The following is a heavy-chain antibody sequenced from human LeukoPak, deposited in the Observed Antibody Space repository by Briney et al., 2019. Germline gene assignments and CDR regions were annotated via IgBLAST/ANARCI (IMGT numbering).Heavy chain of an antibody. CDR3: ARDHSQYDFWSGYYYGMDV. V-gene: IGHV3-30-3*01. CDR1: GFTFSSYA. CDR2: ISYDGSNK. D-gene: IGHD3-3*01. J-gene: IGHJ6*02. Sequence: GGSLRLSCAASGFTFSSYAMHWVRQAPGKGLEWVAVISYDGSNKYYADSVKGRFTISRDNSKNTLYLQMNSLRAEDTAVYYCARDHSQYDFWSGYYYGMDVCGQGTTVTVSS.